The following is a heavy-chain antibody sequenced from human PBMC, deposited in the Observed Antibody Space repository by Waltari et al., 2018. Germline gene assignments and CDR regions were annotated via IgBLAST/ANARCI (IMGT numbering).Heavy chain of an antibody. D-gene: IGHD3-22*01. V-gene: IGHV4-39*01. CDR1: GASITSSDFY. CDR2: VSPSGCP. CDR3: VRHDRIYSRGWSYLDH. J-gene: IGHJ4*01. Sequence: QESGPAVVKPAGTLSLTCSVSGASITSSDFYWGGVRQSPDKGLQWIGTVSPSGCPYYDSSLGSRVSISVDTPNNQFSLTLTSVTAADTSVYYCVRHDRIYSRGWSYLDHWGPGALVIVSS.